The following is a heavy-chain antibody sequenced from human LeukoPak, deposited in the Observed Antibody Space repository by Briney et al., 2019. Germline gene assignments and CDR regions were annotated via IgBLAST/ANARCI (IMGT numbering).Heavy chain of an antibody. V-gene: IGHV4-34*01. CDR3: ARGPYDYGDYVSAGPDY. CDR2: INHSGST. D-gene: IGHD4-17*01. Sequence: PSETLSLTCAVYGGSFSGYCWSWIRQPPGKGLEWIGEINHSGSTNYNPSLKSRVTISVDTSKNQFSLKVNPVTAADTAVYYCARGPYDYGDYVSAGPDYWGQGTLVTVSS. CDR1: GGSFSGYC. J-gene: IGHJ4*02.